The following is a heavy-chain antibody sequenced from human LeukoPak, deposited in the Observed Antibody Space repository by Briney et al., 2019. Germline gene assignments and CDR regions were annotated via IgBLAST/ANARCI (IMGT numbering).Heavy chain of an antibody. CDR3: ASNRKRAYCSSTSCYSRFDY. V-gene: IGHV4-34*01. CDR1: VGSFSGYY. CDR2: INHSGST. Sequence: PSETLSLTCAVYVGSFSGYYWSWIRQPPGKGLEWIGEINHSGSTNYNPSLKSRVTISVDTSKNQFSLKLSSVTAADTAVYYCASNRKRAYCSSTSCYSRFDYWGQGTLVTVSS. J-gene: IGHJ4*02. D-gene: IGHD2-2*01.